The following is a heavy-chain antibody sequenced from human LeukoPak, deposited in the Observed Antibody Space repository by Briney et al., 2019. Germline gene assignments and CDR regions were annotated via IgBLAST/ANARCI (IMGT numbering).Heavy chain of an antibody. CDR1: GFTFGDFG. J-gene: IGHJ4*02. D-gene: IGHD3-22*01. Sequence: PGGXLRLSCATSGFTFGDFGVSWVRQAPGKGLEWVSGINLSGSTIAYADSVRGRFTISRDKAKNSLYLQMNTLRAEDTAFYYCARGDSSASYYLEYWGQGTLVTVSS. V-gene: IGHV3-20*04. CDR3: ARGDSSASYYLEY. CDR2: INLSGSTI.